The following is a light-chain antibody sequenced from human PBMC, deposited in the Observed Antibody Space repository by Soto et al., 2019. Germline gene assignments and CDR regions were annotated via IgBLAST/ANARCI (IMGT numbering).Light chain of an antibody. CDR3: MSYTRSRNVI. CDR2: EVS. J-gene: IGLJ2*01. Sequence: QSALTQPASVSGSPGQSITISCTGTSSDIGGYDFVSWYQHHPVKAPKLIIYEVSNRPSGVSNRFSGSKSDNTASLTISGLQAEDEADYYCMSYTRSRNVIFGGGTKLTVL. V-gene: IGLV2-14*01. CDR1: SSDIGGYDF.